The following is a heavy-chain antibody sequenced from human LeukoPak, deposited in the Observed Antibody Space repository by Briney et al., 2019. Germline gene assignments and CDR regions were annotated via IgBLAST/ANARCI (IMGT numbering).Heavy chain of an antibody. CDR2: INPVGGHT. CDR3: ARAKTPLFDY. V-gene: IGHV1-46*01. Sequence: ASVKVSCKASGYTFTDYYMNWVRQAPGQGLEWMGMINPVGGHTTYAQKFQGRVTMTRDTSTTTVYMELSSLRFEDTAVYYCARAKTPLFDYWAQGTLVTVSS. J-gene: IGHJ4*02. CDR1: GYTFTDYY.